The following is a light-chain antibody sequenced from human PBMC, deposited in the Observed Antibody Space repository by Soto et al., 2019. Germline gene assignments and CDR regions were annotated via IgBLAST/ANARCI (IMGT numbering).Light chain of an antibody. CDR3: QQFYSPVLS. CDR2: GAS. V-gene: IGKV3-20*01. J-gene: IGKJ4*01. CDR1: QSVTSSY. Sequence: EIVLTQSPGTLSLSPGERATLSCRASQSVTSSYLAWYQKKPGQAPRLLIYGASNRANGIPDRFSGSGSGTDFTLTISNLEPEDFAVYYCQQFYSPVLSFGGGTRVELK.